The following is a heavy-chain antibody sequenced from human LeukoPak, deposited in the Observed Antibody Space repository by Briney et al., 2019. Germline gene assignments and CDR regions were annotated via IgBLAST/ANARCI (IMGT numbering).Heavy chain of an antibody. V-gene: IGHV3-9*01. D-gene: IGHD3-9*01. J-gene: IGHJ6*02. CDR1: GFTFSSYA. CDR2: ISWTSGTI. Sequence: GGSLRLSCAASGFTFSSYAMSWVRQAPGKGLEWVSGISWTSGTIGYADSVKGRFTISRDNAKNTLYLQMNTLRVEDTAVYYCTRDLMDYDVSTGLHHYYMDVWGQGTTVTVSS. CDR3: TRDLMDYDVSTGLHHYYMDV.